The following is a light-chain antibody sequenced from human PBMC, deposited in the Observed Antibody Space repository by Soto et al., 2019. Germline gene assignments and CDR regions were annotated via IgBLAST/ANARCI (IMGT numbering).Light chain of an antibody. CDR1: QSVSTY. V-gene: IGKV3-11*01. CDR2: GAF. CDR3: QQGGS. Sequence: EIVLTQSPATLSLSPGEGATLSCRASQSVSTYLAWYQQKPGQAPRLLIYGAFSRATGIPARFSGSGSGTDFTLTISSLEPEDFAVYYCQQGGSFGGGTKVEIK. J-gene: IGKJ4*01.